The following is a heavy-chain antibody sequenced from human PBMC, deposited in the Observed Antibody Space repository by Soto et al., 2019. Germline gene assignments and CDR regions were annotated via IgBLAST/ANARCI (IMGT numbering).Heavy chain of an antibody. V-gene: IGHV1-46*03. Sequence: APVKVSCKTSGYTFTSYYMHWVRQAPGQGLEWMGIINPSGDTTSYAQKFQGRVTMTRDTSTSTVYMELSTLRSEDTAVYYCASEEYSSSSPSFDHWGQGTLVTVSS. CDR2: INPSGDTT. CDR1: GYTFTSYY. D-gene: IGHD6-6*01. CDR3: ASEEYSSSSPSFDH. J-gene: IGHJ4*02.